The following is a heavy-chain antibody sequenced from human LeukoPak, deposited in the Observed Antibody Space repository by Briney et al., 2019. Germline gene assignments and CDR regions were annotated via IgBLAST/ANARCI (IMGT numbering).Heavy chain of an antibody. CDR2: ISVYSGKI. CDR1: GYTFTSYA. D-gene: IGHD1-26*01. CDR3: ARGIHSGDSGPYYFDY. V-gene: IGHV1-18*01. Sequence: ASVKVSCKASGYTFTSYAISWVRQVPGQGLEWMGWISVYSGKIDYPQRVQDRVTMTTDTPTNTAYMELRSLRSDDTAVYYCARGIHSGDSGPYYFDYWGQGTLVTVSS. J-gene: IGHJ4*02.